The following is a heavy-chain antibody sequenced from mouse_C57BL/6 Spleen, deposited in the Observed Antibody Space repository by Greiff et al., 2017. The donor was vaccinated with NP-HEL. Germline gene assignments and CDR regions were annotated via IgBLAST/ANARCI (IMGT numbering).Heavy chain of an antibody. CDR3: ARLYYGSSWYVDV. Sequence: EVKLMESGGGLVKPGGSLKLSCAASGFTFSDYGMHWVRQAPEKGLEWVAYISSGSSTIYYADTVKGRFTISRDNAKNTLFLQMTSLRSEDTAMYYCARLYYGSSWYVDVWGTGTTVTVSS. D-gene: IGHD1-1*01. V-gene: IGHV5-17*01. J-gene: IGHJ1*03. CDR1: GFTFSDYG. CDR2: ISSGSSTI.